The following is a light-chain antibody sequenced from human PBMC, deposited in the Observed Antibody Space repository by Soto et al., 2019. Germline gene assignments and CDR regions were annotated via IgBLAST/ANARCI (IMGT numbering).Light chain of an antibody. CDR1: QSVGLS. J-gene: IGKJ1*01. CDR3: QQYGSSHPRT. Sequence: EVVLTQSPATLSLSPGGRATLSCRASQSVGLSLAWYQQKPGQAPRLLIYDASERASGIPARFSGSGSGTDFTLTISSLEPEDFAVYYCQQYGSSHPRTFGQGTKVDIK. CDR2: DAS. V-gene: IGKV3D-11*02.